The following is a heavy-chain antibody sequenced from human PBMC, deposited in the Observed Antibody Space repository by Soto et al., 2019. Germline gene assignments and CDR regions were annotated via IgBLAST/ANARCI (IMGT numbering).Heavy chain of an antibody. CDR2: IWSDGSAK. V-gene: IGHV3-33*01. J-gene: IGHJ4*02. D-gene: IGHD1-26*01. CDR3: ARVWWEEPIGKETVRQVNF. Sequence: QVQLVESGGGVVQPGRSLTLSCAASGFAFGNYGIHWVRQAPGKGLEWVAVIWSDGSAKYYGDSVKGRFTISRDNSKIMVYLQTTSLGAQDTGLYLGARVWWEEPIGKETVRQVNFWGQGTVVTASS. CDR1: GFAFGNYG.